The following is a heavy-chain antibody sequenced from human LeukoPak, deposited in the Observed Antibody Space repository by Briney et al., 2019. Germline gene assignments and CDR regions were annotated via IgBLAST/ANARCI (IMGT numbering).Heavy chain of an antibody. Sequence: PSETLSLTCTVSGGFNTPTTCYWGWIRQSPGKGLEWIPRIYYRGDTYYNASLESRVSISIDTSKNQFSLKLTSMNAADTAVYFCARQPVVNRGAVASNFDSWGQGTLVTVSA. CDR2: IYYRGDT. CDR1: GGFNTPTTCY. CDR3: ARQPVVNRGAVASNFDS. V-gene: IGHV4-39*01. J-gene: IGHJ4*02. D-gene: IGHD6-19*01.